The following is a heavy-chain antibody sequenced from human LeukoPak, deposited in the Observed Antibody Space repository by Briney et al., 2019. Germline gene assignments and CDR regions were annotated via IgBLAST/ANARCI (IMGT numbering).Heavy chain of an antibody. Sequence: ASVKVSCKASGYTFTSYGISWVRQAPGQGLEWMGWISACNGNTNYAQKLQGRVTMTTDTSTCTAYMELRSLRSDDTAVYYCARYVSSSWLVYYYYGMDVWGQGTTVTVSS. CDR1: GYTFTSYG. D-gene: IGHD6-13*01. J-gene: IGHJ6*02. CDR3: ARYVSSSWLVYYYYGMDV. CDR2: ISACNGNT. V-gene: IGHV1-18*01.